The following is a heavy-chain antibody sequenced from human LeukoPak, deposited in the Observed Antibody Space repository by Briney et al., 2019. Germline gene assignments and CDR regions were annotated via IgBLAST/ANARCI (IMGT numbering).Heavy chain of an antibody. CDR2: IIPIFGTA. CDR1: GYTFTSYD. D-gene: IGHD1-1*01. Sequence: ASVKVSCKASGYTFTSYDINWVRQATGQELEWMGGIIPIFGTANYAQKFQGRVTITTDESTSTAYMELSSLRSEDTAVYYCARGGTTGTFRYFDYWGQGTLVTVSS. V-gene: IGHV1-69*05. CDR3: ARGGTTGTFRYFDY. J-gene: IGHJ4*02.